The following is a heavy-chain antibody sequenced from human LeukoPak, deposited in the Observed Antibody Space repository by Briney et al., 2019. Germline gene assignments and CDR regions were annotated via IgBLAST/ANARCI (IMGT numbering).Heavy chain of an antibody. CDR3: ARVGDGDDGDAFDS. J-gene: IGHJ3*02. CDR1: GGSFSGYY. D-gene: IGHD4-17*01. V-gene: IGHV4-34*01. Sequence: SETLSLTCAVYGGSFSGYYWSWIRQPPGKGLEWIGEINHSGSTNYNPSLKSRVTISVDTSKNQFSLKLSSVTAADAAVYYCARVGDGDDGDAFDSWGQGTMVTVSS. CDR2: INHSGST.